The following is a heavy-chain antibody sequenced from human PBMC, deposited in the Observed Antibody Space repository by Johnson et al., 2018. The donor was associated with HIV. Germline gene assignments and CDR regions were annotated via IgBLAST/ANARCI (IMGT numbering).Heavy chain of an antibody. V-gene: IGHV3-30*18. Sequence: QVQLVESGGGVVQPGRSLRLSCAASGFTFSSYAMHWVRQAPAKGLEWVAIISYDGSNKYYADSVKGRFTISRDNSKNTLYLQMNSLRAEDTAVYYCAKIIGYSSGLEIWGQGTMVTVSS. D-gene: IGHD6-19*01. CDR3: AKIIGYSSGLEI. J-gene: IGHJ3*02. CDR1: GFTFSSYA. CDR2: ISYDGSNK.